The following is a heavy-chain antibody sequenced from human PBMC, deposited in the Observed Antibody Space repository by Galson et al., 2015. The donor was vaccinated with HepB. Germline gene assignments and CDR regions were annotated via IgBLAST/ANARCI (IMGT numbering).Heavy chain of an antibody. D-gene: IGHD3-16*02. CDR1: GFTFSSYA. CDR3: ARGLYRGVDY. Sequence: SLRLSCAASGFTFSSYAMHWVRQAPGKGLEWVAVISYDGSNKYYADSVKGRFTISRDNSKNTLYLQMNSPRAEDTAVYYCARGLYRGVDYWGQGTLVTVSS. J-gene: IGHJ4*02. CDR2: ISYDGSNK. V-gene: IGHV3-30-3*01.